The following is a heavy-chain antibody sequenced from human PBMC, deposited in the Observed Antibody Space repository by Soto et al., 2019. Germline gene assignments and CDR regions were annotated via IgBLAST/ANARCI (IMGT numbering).Heavy chain of an antibody. CDR1: GFTLSSYG. Sequence: GGSLRLSCAASGFTLSSYGMHWVRQAPGKGLEWVAVIWYDGSNKYYADSVKGRFTISRDNSKNTLYLQMNSLRAEDTAVYYCARAVYSNYCSPGWYYYYYMDVWGTGTTVTVSS. D-gene: IGHD4-4*01. CDR3: ARAVYSNYCSPGWYYYYYMDV. J-gene: IGHJ6*03. V-gene: IGHV3-33*01. CDR2: IWYDGSNK.